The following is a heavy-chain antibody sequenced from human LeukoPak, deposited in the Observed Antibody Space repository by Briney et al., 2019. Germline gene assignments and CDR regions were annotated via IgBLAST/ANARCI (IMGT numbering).Heavy chain of an antibody. D-gene: IGHD1-14*01. J-gene: IGHJ3*02. CDR1: GFTFSNYS. Sequence: PGGSLRLSCAASGFTFSNYSMNWVRQAPGKGLEWVSSISSSSSYIYYADSVKGRFTISRDNDKNSLYLQMNSLRAEDTAVYCCTRARAVDHNAFDIWGQGTMVTVS. CDR2: ISSSSSYI. CDR3: TRARAVDHNAFDI. V-gene: IGHV3-21*01.